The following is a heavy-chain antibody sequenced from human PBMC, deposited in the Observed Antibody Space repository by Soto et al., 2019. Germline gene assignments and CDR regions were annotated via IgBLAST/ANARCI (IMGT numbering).Heavy chain of an antibody. J-gene: IGHJ4*02. V-gene: IGHV5-10-1*01. D-gene: IGHD3-22*01. CDR3: ARQIYDSDTGPNFQYYFDS. CDR1: GYSFAGYW. Sequence: GESLKISCKGSGYSFAGYWITWVRQKPGKGLEWMGRIDPSDSQTYYSPSFRGHVTISATKSITTVFLQWSSLRASDTTMYYCARQIYDSDTGPNFQYYFDSWGQGTPVTVSS. CDR2: IDPSDSQT.